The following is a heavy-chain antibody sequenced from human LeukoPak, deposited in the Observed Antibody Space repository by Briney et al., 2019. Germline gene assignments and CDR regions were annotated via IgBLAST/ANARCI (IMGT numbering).Heavy chain of an antibody. Sequence: ASVKVSCKASGYTFTGYYMHWVRQAPGQGLEWMGWINPNSGGTNYAQKFQGRVTMTRDTSISTAYMELSRLRSDDTAVDYCARDLDLGGLGTTFDYWGQGTLVTVSS. CDR2: INPNSGGT. V-gene: IGHV1-2*02. J-gene: IGHJ4*02. D-gene: IGHD7-27*01. CDR3: ARDLDLGGLGTTFDY. CDR1: GYTFTGYY.